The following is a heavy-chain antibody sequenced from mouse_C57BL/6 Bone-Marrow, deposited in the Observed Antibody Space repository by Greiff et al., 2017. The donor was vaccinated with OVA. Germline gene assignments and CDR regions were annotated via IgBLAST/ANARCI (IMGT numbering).Heavy chain of an antibody. J-gene: IGHJ3*01. CDR1: GFTFSSYG. CDR2: ISSGGSYT. Sequence: EVKLMESGGDLVKPGGSLKLSCAASGFTFSSYGMSWVRQTPGQRLEWVATISSGGSYTYYPDSVKGRFTISRDNAKNTLYLQMSSLKSEDTAMYYCARGFAYWGQGTLVTVSA. CDR3: ARGFAY. V-gene: IGHV5-6*01.